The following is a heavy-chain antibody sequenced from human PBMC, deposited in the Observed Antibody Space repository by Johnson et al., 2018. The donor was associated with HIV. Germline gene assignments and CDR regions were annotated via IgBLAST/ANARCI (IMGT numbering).Heavy chain of an antibody. CDR1: GFTFGNYA. J-gene: IGHJ3*02. CDR2: IRGSSGST. CDR3: AKDRSRLHDAFDI. D-gene: IGHD5-24*01. V-gene: IGHV3-23*01. Sequence: AQLMESGGGVVQPGRSLRLSCAASGFTFGNYAMTWVRQAPGKGLEWVSAIRGSSGSTYNADSVKGRFTISRDNSKNTLYLQMNSLRAEDTAVYYCAKDRSRLHDAFDIWGQGTMVTVSS.